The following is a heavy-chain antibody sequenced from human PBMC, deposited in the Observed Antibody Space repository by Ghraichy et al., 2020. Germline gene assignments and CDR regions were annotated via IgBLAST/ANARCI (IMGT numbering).Heavy chain of an antibody. CDR1: GFTFSSYS. D-gene: IGHD2-15*01. Sequence: GGSLRLSCAASGFTFSSYSMNWVRQAPGKGLEWVSYISSSSTIYYADSVKGRFTISRDNAKNSLYLQMNSLRDEDTAVYYCARVGVAQYYFDYWGQGTLVTVSS. CDR3: ARVGVAQYYFDY. J-gene: IGHJ4*02. CDR2: ISSSSTI. V-gene: IGHV3-48*02.